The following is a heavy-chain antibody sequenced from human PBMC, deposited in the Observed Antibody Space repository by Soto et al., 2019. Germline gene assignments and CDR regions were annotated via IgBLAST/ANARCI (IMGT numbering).Heavy chain of an antibody. CDR2: ISSSSSYI. CDR1: GFTFSSYS. D-gene: IGHD6-13*01. Sequence: PGGSLRLSCAASGFTFSSYSMNWVRQAPGKGLEWVSSISSSSSYIYYADSVKGRFTFSRDNSKNTVYLQMNSLRAEDTAVYYCAKDRGYYSSSWPFYRGQGTLVTVSP. CDR3: AKDRGYYSSSWPFY. V-gene: IGHV3-21*01. J-gene: IGHJ4*02.